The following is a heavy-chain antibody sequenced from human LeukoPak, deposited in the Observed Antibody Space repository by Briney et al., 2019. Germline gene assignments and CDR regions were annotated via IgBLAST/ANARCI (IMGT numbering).Heavy chain of an antibody. CDR1: GFTFSSYA. V-gene: IGHV3-30-3*01. CDR2: ISYDGSNK. D-gene: IGHD6-19*01. J-gene: IGHJ4*02. CDR3: VRGGIAVAGRIDY. Sequence: GGSLRLSCAASGFTFSSYAMHWVRQAPGKGLEWVAVISYDGSNKYYADSVKGRFTISRDNSKNTLYLQMNSLRAEDTAVYYCVRGGIAVAGRIDYWGQGTLVAVSS.